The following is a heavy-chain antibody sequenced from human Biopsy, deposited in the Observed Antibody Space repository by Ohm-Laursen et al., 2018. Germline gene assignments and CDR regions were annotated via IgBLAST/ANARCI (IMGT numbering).Heavy chain of an antibody. D-gene: IGHD3-22*01. J-gene: IGHJ2*01. Sequence: SDTLSLTCTVSGDSISSYYWSWIRQPPGKGLERIGYVYYTGSTDYNPSLQSRVTISVDTSKNHFSLRLRSVTPADTAIYYCARDRGYYSDRTVPWYFDLWGRGTLVTVSS. CDR3: ARDRGYYSDRTVPWYFDL. V-gene: IGHV4-59*01. CDR1: GDSISSYY. CDR2: VYYTGST.